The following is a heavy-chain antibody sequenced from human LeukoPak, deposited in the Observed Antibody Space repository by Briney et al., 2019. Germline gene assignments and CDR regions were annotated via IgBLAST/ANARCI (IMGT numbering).Heavy chain of an antibody. D-gene: IGHD5-24*01. CDR2: IYSIGNT. Sequence: PSETLSLTCTVSGGSISTFYWGWIRQPPGKGLEWIGYIYSIGNTNYNPSLKSRVTISVDTSKNQFSLKLSSVTAADTAVYYCARRLPWLQHAFDIWGQGTMVTVSS. CDR3: ARRLPWLQHAFDI. V-gene: IGHV4-59*08. CDR1: GGSISTFY. J-gene: IGHJ3*02.